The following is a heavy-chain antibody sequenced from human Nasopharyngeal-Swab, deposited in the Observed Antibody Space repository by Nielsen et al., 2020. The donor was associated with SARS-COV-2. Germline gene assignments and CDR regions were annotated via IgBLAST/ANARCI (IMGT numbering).Heavy chain of an antibody. CDR1: GFTFNMYS. V-gene: IGHV3-21*01. D-gene: IGHD1-1*01. Sequence: GESLKISCVTPGFTFNMYSLHWFRQAPGKGLEWFSSISSSINYIYYGDSVKGRFTISRDNTQKSLYLEMDSLRVEDTAAYYCARLGTESYHYYSLDVWGQGTTVTVSS. CDR3: ARLGTESYHYYSLDV. J-gene: IGHJ6*02. CDR2: ISSSINYI.